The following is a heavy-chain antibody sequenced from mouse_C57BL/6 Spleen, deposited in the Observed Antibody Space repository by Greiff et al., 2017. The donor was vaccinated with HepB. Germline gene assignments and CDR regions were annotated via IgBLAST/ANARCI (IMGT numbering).Heavy chain of an antibody. CDR2: IDPETGGT. CDR3: TRPYDYAMDY. J-gene: IGHJ4*01. Sequence: VKLQESGAELVRPGASVTLSCKASGYTFTDYEMHWVKQTPVHGLEWIGAIDPETGGTAYNQKFKGKAILTADKSSSTAYMELRSLTSEDSAVYYCTRPYDYAMDYWGQGTSVTVSS. D-gene: IGHD1-1*01. CDR1: GYTFTDYE. V-gene: IGHV1-15*01.